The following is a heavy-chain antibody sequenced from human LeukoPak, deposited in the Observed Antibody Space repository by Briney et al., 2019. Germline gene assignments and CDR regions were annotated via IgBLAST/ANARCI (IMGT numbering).Heavy chain of an antibody. CDR1: GFSLNGYW. V-gene: IGHV3-74*01. CDR3: IREIQVRASASLGY. Sequence: GGSLTLSCAASGFSLNGYWMHWVRQAAGKGLVWVARMNSAGTTINYADSVKGRFTISRDNAGNALYLHMSSLRADDTAIYYCIREIQVRASASLGYWSQRTLVTVSS. D-gene: IGHD2-2*01. J-gene: IGHJ4*01. CDR2: MNSAGTTI.